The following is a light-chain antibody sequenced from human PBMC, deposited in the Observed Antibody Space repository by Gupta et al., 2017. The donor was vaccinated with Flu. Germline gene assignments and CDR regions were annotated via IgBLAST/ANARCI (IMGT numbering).Light chain of an antibody. Sequence: LTQSPATLPSSPGERATRSCRASQSVSNFLAGDQQKPGQSPRLLIYDVFNRATGIQARLSGSGSGTDFIRTSSSLETEDFAGYYGQLSSAFGGGTKVEI. CDR2: DVF. J-gene: IGKJ4*01. CDR1: QSVSNF. CDR3: QLSSA. V-gene: IGKV3-11*01.